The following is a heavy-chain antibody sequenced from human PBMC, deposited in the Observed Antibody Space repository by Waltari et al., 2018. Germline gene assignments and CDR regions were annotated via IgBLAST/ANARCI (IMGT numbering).Heavy chain of an antibody. CDR3: ARGDFWSGYIYYYYMDV. CDR1: GGTFSSYA. J-gene: IGHJ6*03. D-gene: IGHD3-3*01. CDR2: IIPIFGTA. Sequence: QVQLVQSGAEVKKPGSSVKVSCKASGGTFSSYAISWVRQAPGQGLEWMGGIIPIFGTANYAQKFQGRVTITTDESTSTAYRELSSLRSEDTAVYYCARGDFWSGYIYYYYMDVWGKGTTVTVSS. V-gene: IGHV1-69*05.